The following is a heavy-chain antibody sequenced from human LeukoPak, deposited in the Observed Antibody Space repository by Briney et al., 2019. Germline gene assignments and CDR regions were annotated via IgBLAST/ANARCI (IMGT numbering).Heavy chain of an antibody. CDR1: GYRLTSYG. D-gene: IGHD2-2*01. CDR3: ARDPDCSSNRCSESPFDY. V-gene: IGHV1-18*01. Sequence: ASVKVSCKASGYRLTSYGISWVRQAPGQGLEWMAGISAYNGNTNYAQKVQGRVIMTTDTSTSTAYMELRSLRSDDTAVYYCARDPDCSSNRCSESPFDYWGQGTLVTVSS. CDR2: ISAYNGNT. J-gene: IGHJ4*02.